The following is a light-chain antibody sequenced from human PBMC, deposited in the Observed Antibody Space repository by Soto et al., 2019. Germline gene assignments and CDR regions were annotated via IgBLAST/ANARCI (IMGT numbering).Light chain of an antibody. CDR1: GNDVGGYNY. CDR2: EVS. V-gene: IGLV2-14*01. J-gene: IGLJ2*01. CDR3: SSYTTSNTLV. Sequence: QSALTRPASVSGSPGQSITISCTGTGNDVGGYNYVSWYQQHPDKAPKLLISEVSNRPSGVSHRFSGSRSANTASLTISGLQAEDEADYYCSSYTTSNTLVFGGGTKVTVL.